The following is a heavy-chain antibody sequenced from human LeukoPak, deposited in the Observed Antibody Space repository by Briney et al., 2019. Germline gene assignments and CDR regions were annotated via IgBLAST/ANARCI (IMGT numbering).Heavy chain of an antibody. CDR1: GFTFITYW. J-gene: IGHJ5*02. CDR2: IDGDGSKT. V-gene: IGHV3-74*01. Sequence: GGSLRLSCAASGFTFITYWMGWVRQAPGKGLEWVTGIDGDGSKTTQEDSVMDRFNISRDNAKNTLYLQVNSLRVKDAAVYYCARVVLSDAYQIDLWGQGTLVTVSS. D-gene: IGHD3-16*01. CDR3: ARVVLSDAYQIDL.